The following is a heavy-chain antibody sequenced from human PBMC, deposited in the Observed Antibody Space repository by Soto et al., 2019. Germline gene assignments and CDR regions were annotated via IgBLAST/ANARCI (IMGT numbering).Heavy chain of an antibody. V-gene: IGHV4-39*07. CDR2: IYYSGST. CDR3: ARDMVQTTGTKTDYYYYYGMDV. Sequence: SETLSLTCTVSGGSISSSSYYWAWIRQPPGKGLEWIGTIYYSGSTYYNPSLKSRVTISVDTSKNQFSLKLSSVTAADTAVYYCARDMVQTTGTKTDYYYYYGMDVWGQGTTVTVSS. CDR1: GGSISSSSYY. J-gene: IGHJ6*02. D-gene: IGHD1-1*01.